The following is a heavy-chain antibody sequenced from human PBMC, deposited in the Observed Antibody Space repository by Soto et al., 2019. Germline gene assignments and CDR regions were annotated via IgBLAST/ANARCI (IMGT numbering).Heavy chain of an antibody. CDR3: ARESRVCSSTSCYRGFWFDP. Sequence: GASVKVSCKASGYTFTSYAMHWVRQAPGQRLEWMGWINAGNGNTKYSQKFQGRVTITRDTSASTAYMELSSLRSEDTAVYYCARESRVCSSTSCYRGFWFDPWGQGTLVTVSS. J-gene: IGHJ5*02. V-gene: IGHV1-3*01. D-gene: IGHD2-2*02. CDR1: GYTFTSYA. CDR2: INAGNGNT.